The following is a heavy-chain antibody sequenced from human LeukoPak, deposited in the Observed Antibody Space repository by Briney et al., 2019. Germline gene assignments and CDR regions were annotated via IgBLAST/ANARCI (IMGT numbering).Heavy chain of an antibody. CDR1: GLTVSSNY. Sequence: GGSLRLSCAASGLTVSSNYMSWVRQAPGKGLEWVSVLYIAGNTYYANSVKGRFIISRDNSKNTAYLQMNNLRVEDTAVYYCARELYSYDSSGYRNTFDNWGQGTLVTVSS. V-gene: IGHV3-66*01. J-gene: IGHJ4*02. CDR2: LYIAGNT. CDR3: ARELYSYDSSGYRNTFDN. D-gene: IGHD3-22*01.